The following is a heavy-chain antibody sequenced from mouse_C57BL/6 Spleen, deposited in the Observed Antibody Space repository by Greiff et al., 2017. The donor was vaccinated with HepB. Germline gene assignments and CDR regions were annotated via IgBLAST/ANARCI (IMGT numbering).Heavy chain of an antibody. D-gene: IGHD1-1*01. CDR1: GYSITSGYY. CDR3: ATTVPYWYFDV. J-gene: IGHJ1*03. Sequence: ESGPGLVKPSQSLSLTCSVTGYSITSGYYWNWIRQFPGNKLEWMGYISYDGSNNYNPSLKNRISITRDTSKNQFFLKLNSVTTEDTATYYCATTVPYWYFDVWGTGTTVTVSS. CDR2: ISYDGSN. V-gene: IGHV3-6*01.